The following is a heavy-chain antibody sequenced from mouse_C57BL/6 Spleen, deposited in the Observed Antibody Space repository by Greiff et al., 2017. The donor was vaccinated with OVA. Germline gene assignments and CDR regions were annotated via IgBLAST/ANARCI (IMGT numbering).Heavy chain of an antibody. CDR1: GFTFSDYG. D-gene: IGHD3-3*01. V-gene: IGHV5-17*01. CDR3: ARGWADFDY. CDR2: ISSGSSTI. Sequence: EVKLMESGGGLVKPGGSLKLSCAASGFTFSDYGMHWVRQAPEKGLEWVAYISSGSSTIYYADTVKGRFTISRDNAKNTLFLQMTSLRSEDTAMYYCARGWADFDYWGQGTTLTVSS. J-gene: IGHJ2*01.